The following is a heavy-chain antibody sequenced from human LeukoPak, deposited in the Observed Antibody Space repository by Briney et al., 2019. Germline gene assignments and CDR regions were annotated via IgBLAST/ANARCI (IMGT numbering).Heavy chain of an antibody. V-gene: IGHV4-34*01. J-gene: IGHJ6*03. CDR3: ARSRRGNSYGSGTHRGYMDV. Sequence: KPSETLSLTCAVYGGSFSGYYWSWIRQPPGKGLEWIGEINHSGSTNYSPSLKSRVTISVDTSKNQFSLKLSSVTAADTAVYYCARSRRGNSYGSGTHRGYMDVWGKGTTVTISS. CDR1: GGSFSGYY. CDR2: INHSGST. D-gene: IGHD3-10*01.